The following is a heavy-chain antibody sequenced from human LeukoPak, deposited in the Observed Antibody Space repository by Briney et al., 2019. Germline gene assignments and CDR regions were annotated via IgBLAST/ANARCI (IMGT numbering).Heavy chain of an antibody. CDR3: ARVVVTANRAGVGSQDDY. CDR1: GYSFTSYW. J-gene: IGHJ4*02. D-gene: IGHD2-21*02. Sequence: GESLKISCKGSGYSFTSYWIGWVRQMPGKGLEWMGIIYPGDSDTRYSPSFQGQVTISADKSISTAYLQWSSLKASDTAMYYCARVVVTANRAGVGSQDDYWGQGTLVTVSS. V-gene: IGHV5-51*01. CDR2: IYPGDSDT.